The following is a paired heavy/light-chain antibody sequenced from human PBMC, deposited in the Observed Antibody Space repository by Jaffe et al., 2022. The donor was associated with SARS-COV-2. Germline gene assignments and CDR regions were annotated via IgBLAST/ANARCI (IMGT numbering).Heavy chain of an antibody. D-gene: IGHD2-15*01. CDR1: GFSLSNSA. Sequence: EVQLLESGGGLVQPGGSLRLSCAASGFSLSNSAMSWVRQAPGKGLEWVSGFTTSTAGTYYADSVQGRFTISRDSSKNTLYLQMNSLRVEDTAVYFCAKGGGGGFAYWGQGTLLTVSS. V-gene: IGHV3-23*01. CDR2: FTTSTAGT. J-gene: IGHJ4*02. CDR3: AKGGGGGFAY.
Light chain of an antibody. CDR1: QSIASY. CDR3: QQSYSTPWT. CDR2: ASS. V-gene: IGKV1-39*01. J-gene: IGKJ1*01. Sequence: DIQMTQSPSSLSASVGDRVTITCRASQSIASYSNWYQQKPGKAPKLLIYASSSLQSGVPSRFRGSGSGTDFSLTINSLQPEDFATYYCQQSYSTPWTFGQGTKVEIK.